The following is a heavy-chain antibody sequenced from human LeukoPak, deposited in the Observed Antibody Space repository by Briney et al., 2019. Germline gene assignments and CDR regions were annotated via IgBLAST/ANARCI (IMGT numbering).Heavy chain of an antibody. Sequence: GESLKISCKGSGYRFTSYWIGWVRQMPGKGLEWMGTIYPGDSDTRNSPSFQGQVTISADKSISTAYLQWSSLKASDTAMYFCARQRQGAYYDSSGYPNDAFDIWGQGTMVTVSS. CDR2: IYPGDSDT. D-gene: IGHD3-22*01. CDR3: ARQRQGAYYDSSGYPNDAFDI. J-gene: IGHJ3*02. CDR1: GYRFTSYW. V-gene: IGHV5-51*01.